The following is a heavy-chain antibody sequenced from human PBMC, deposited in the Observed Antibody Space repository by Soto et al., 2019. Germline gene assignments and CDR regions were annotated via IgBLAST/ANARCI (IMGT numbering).Heavy chain of an antibody. Sequence: SGSLSLTCPFPGWSVHIGSYYWSLTRQPPWKGLEWIRFIHYSGSTNYNPSLKSRVTMSVDTSKNQFSLKLTSVNAADTAVYYCTRGGDAYKNGHWGQGTLVTVSS. V-gene: IGHV4-61*01. CDR2: IHYSGST. J-gene: IGHJ4*02. D-gene: IGHD2-21*01. CDR1: GWSVHIGSYY. CDR3: TRGGDAYKNGH.